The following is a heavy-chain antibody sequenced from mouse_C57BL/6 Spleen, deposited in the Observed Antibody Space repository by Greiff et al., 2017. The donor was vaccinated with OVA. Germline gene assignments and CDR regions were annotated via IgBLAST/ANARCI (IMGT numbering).Heavy chain of an antibody. D-gene: IGHD3-2*02. J-gene: IGHJ4*01. CDR1: GYTFTSYR. Sequence: QVQLQQPGAELVKPGASVKLFCKASGYTFTSYRMHWVKQRPGQGLEWIGMIHPNSGSTNYNEKFKSKATLTVDKSSSTAYMQPSSLTSEDSAVYYGAGLDSSGYADYAMDYWGQGTSVTVSS. V-gene: IGHV1-64*01. CDR2: IHPNSGST. CDR3: AGLDSSGYADYAMDY.